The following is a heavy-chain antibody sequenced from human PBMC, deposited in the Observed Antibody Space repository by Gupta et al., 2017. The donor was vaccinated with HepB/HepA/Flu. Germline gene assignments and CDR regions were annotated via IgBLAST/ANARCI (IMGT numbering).Heavy chain of an antibody. CDR3: ARAKDDYDSSGWDY. D-gene: IGHD3-22*01. CDR2: INHSGST. V-gene: IGHV4-34*01. CDR1: GGSFSGYY. J-gene: IGHJ4*02. Sequence: QVQLQQWGAGLLKPSETLSLTCAVYGGSFSGYYWSWIRQPPGKGLEWIGEINHSGSTNYNPSLKSRVTISVDTSKNQFSLKLSSVTAADTAVYYCARAKDDYDSSGWDYGGQGTLVTVSS.